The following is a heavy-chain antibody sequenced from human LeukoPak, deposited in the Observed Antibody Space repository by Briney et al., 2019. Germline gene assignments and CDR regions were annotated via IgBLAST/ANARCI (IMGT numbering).Heavy chain of an antibody. CDR1: GFTFTSHG. J-gene: IGHJ3*02. D-gene: IGHD2-2*01. CDR2: IWYDGSQK. V-gene: IGHV3-33*06. Sequence: GGSLRLSCVASGFTFTSHGMHWVRQAPGKGLEWVAIIWYDGSQKYYADSVKGRFTISRDNSKNTLYLQMNSLRAEDTAVYYCAKDLDGLDCSSTSCYADIWGQGTMVTVSS. CDR3: AKDLDGLDCSSTSCYADI.